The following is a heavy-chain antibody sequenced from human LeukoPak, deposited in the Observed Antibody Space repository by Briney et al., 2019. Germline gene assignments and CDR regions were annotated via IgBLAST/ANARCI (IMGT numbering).Heavy chain of an antibody. D-gene: IGHD2-2*01. CDR2: ISSSSSYI. V-gene: IGHV3-21*01. CDR3: ARRAVVVVPAASKSYYYYMDV. Sequence: PGGSLRLSCAASGFTFSSYSMNWVRQAPGKGLEWVSSISSSSSYIYYADSVKGRFTISRDNAKNSLYLQMNSLRAEDTAVYYCARRAVVVVPAASKSYYYYMDVWGKGTTVTISS. CDR1: GFTFSSYS. J-gene: IGHJ6*03.